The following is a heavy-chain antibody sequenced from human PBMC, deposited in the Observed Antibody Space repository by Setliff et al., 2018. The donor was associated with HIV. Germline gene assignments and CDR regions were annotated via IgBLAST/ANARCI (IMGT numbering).Heavy chain of an antibody. CDR2: IYYSGNP. CDR3: ARGFDYAQRPPLYYFDY. Sequence: SETLFLTCTVSGGSISSYYWSWIRQPPGKGLEWIGYIYYSGNPFYNPSLRSRVTISLDTSKNQFSLKLSSVAAADTAVYYCARGFDYAQRPPLYYFDYWGQGTLVTVSS. J-gene: IGHJ4*02. D-gene: IGHD2-2*01. V-gene: IGHV4-59*12. CDR1: GGSISSYY.